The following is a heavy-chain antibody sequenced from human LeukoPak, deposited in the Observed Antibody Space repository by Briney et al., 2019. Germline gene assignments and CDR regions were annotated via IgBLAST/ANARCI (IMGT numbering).Heavy chain of an antibody. D-gene: IGHD2-21*01. Sequence: PSETLSLTCTVSGGSISSYYWSWIRQPAGKGLEWIGRIYTSGSTNYNPSLRSRLTMSLDTSKKQFSLKLSSVTAADTAVYYCARDWEFCGGFSCYPYWYDSWGQGILVTVSS. J-gene: IGHJ5*01. CDR1: GGSISSYY. CDR2: IYTSGST. V-gene: IGHV4-4*07. CDR3: ARDWEFCGGFSCYPYWYDS.